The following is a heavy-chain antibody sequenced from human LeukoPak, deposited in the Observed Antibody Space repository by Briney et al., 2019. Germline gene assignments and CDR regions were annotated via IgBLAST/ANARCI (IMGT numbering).Heavy chain of an antibody. CDR1: GCTFTGYY. CDR3: ALLKPPSSYCSGGSCLDY. D-gene: IGHD2-15*01. Sequence: GASVKVSCKASGCTFTGYYMHWVRQAPGQGLEWMGWINPNSGGTNYAQKFQGRVTMTRDTSISTAYMELSRLRSDDTAVYYCALLKPPSSYCSGGSCLDYWGQGTLVTVSS. V-gene: IGHV1-2*02. CDR2: INPNSGGT. J-gene: IGHJ4*02.